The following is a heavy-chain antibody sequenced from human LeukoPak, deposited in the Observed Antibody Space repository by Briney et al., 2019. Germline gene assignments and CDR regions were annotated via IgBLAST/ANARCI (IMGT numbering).Heavy chain of an antibody. Sequence: ASVKVSCKVSGYTLTELSMHWVRQAPGKGLEWMGGFDPEDGGTIYAQKFQGRVTMTEDTSTDTAYMELSSLRSEDTAVYYCATVRRKIFGVVTYYFDYWGQGTLVTVSS. D-gene: IGHD3-3*01. CDR2: FDPEDGGT. J-gene: IGHJ4*02. V-gene: IGHV1-24*01. CDR3: ATVRRKIFGVVTYYFDY. CDR1: GYTLTELS.